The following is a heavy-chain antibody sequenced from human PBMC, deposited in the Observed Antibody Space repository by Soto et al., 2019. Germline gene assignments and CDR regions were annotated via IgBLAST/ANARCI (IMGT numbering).Heavy chain of an antibody. CDR1: GGSISGYY. Sequence: SETLSLTCTVSGGSISGYYWSWIRQPPGKGLKWIGYMYNTGSTVYNPSFKSRVNISVDTSKSQFSLRLNSVTAADTAVYYCARDLWGYCGTDCYPLDVWGQGTTVTVS. J-gene: IGHJ6*02. D-gene: IGHD2-21*02. CDR3: ARDLWGYCGTDCYPLDV. V-gene: IGHV4-59*01. CDR2: MYNTGST.